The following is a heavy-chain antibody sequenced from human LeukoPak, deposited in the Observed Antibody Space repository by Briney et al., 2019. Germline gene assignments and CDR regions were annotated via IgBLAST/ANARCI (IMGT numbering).Heavy chain of an antibody. Sequence: PGGSLRLSCSASGFTFSSYAMHWVRQAPGKGLEYVSAISSNGGSTYYADSVKGRFTISRDNSKNTLYLQMSSLRAEDTAVYYCVKGCSSTSCYFDSWGQGTQVIVSS. CDR1: GFTFSSYA. V-gene: IGHV3-64D*06. D-gene: IGHD2-2*01. J-gene: IGHJ4*02. CDR2: ISSNGGST. CDR3: VKGCSSTSCYFDS.